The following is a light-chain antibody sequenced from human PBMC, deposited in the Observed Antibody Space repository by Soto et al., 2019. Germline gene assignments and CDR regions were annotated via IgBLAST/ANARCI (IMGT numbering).Light chain of an antibody. CDR3: AAWDDSLNGVV. V-gene: IGLV1-44*01. Sequence: QSVLTQPPSASGTPGETVTLSCSGTSSNLAGYTVNWYHQVPGAAPKVLIYSNNQRPSGVPDRISGSKSGTSASLAISGLQSEDEGDYYCAAWDDSLNGVVFGGGTKLTVL. CDR1: SSNLAGYT. CDR2: SNN. J-gene: IGLJ2*01.